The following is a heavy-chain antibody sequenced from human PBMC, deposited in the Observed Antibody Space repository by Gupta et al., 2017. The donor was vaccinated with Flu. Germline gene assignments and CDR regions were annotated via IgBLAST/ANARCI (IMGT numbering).Heavy chain of an antibody. J-gene: IGHJ6*02. D-gene: IGHD1-1*01. Sequence: EVQLVQSGAAVKKPGESLRISWKGSGYIFTRYCISWVRQMPGKGLEWVGRIDPIDSYTNYSPSFQGHVTISADKSISTAYLQWSSLKASDTAMYYCARAGSNWNDGGDYYYYGMDVWGQGTTVTVSS. V-gene: IGHV5-10-1*01. CDR1: GYIFTRYC. CDR3: ARAGSNWNDGGDYYYYGMDV. CDR2: IDPIDSYT.